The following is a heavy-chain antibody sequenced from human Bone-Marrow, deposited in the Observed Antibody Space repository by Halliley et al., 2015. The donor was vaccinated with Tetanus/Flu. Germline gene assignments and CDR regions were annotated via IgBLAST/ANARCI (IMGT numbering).Heavy chain of an antibody. CDR3: ARADSSGPWFYFDS. CDR2: MSYSTDYT. D-gene: IGHD3-22*01. Sequence: WISYMSYSTDYTNYADSVKGRFTVSRDNAKNSLFLHMNTLRADDTAMYYCARADSSGPWFYFDSWGQGALVTVSS. V-gene: IGHV3-11*05. J-gene: IGHJ4*02.